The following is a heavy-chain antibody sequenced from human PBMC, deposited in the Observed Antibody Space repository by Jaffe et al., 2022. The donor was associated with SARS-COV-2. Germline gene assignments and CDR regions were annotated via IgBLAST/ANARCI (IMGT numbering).Heavy chain of an antibody. D-gene: IGHD3-9*01. CDR3: TRTGRGRYFDWFPMFDY. J-gene: IGHJ4*02. CDR1: GFTFGDYA. V-gene: IGHV3-49*03. Sequence: EVQLVESGGGLVQPGRSLRLSCTASGFTFGDYAMSWFRQAPGKGLEWVGFIRSKAYGGTTEYAASVKGRFTISRDDSKSIAYLQMNSLKTEDTAVYYCTRTGRGRYFDWFPMFDYWGQGTLVTVSS. CDR2: IRSKAYGGTT.